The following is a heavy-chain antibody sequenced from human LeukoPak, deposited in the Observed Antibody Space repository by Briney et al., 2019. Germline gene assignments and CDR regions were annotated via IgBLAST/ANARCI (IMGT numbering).Heavy chain of an antibody. CDR3: ARGDYGFDY. D-gene: IGHD4-17*01. Sequence: GGSLRLSCAASGFTFDDYAMHWVRQAPGKGLEWVSGISWNSGSIGYADSVKGRFTISRDNAKNSLYLQMNSLRAEDTAVYYCARGDYGFDYWGQGTLVTVSS. J-gene: IGHJ4*02. CDR2: ISWNSGSI. V-gene: IGHV3-9*01. CDR1: GFTFDDYA.